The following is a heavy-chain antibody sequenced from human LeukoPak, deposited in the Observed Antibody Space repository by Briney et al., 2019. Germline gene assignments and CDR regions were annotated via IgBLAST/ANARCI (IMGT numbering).Heavy chain of an antibody. J-gene: IGHJ3*02. Sequence: GRSLRLSCVASGFTFNDYAMHWVRQAPGKGLEWVSGISWNRDRLFHADSVKGRFTISRDNAKNSLYLQLNSLSAEDTAVYHCARWDAYCNGGNCYFGGFAFDIWGQGTVVTVSS. V-gene: IGHV3-9*01. D-gene: IGHD2-15*01. CDR3: ARWDAYCNGGNCYFGGFAFDI. CDR2: ISWNRDRL. CDR1: GFTFNDYA.